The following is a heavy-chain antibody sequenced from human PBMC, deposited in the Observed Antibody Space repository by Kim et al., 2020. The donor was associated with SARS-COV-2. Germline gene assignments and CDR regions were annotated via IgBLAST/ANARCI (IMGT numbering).Heavy chain of an antibody. D-gene: IGHD5-12*01. CDR2: IYPGDSDT. CDR1: GYSFTSYW. J-gene: IGHJ4*02. CDR3: ARLLPGGTYSGYDSYFDY. V-gene: IGHV5-51*01. Sequence: GESLKISCKGSGYSFTSYWIGWVRQMPGKGLEWMGIIYPGDSDTRYSPSFQGQVTISADKSISTAYLQWSSLKASDTAMYYCARLLPGGTYSGYDSYFDYWGQGTLVTVSS.